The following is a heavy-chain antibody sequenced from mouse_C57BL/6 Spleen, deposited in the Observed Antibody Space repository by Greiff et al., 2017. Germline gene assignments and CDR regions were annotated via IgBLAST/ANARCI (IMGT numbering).Heavy chain of an antibody. J-gene: IGHJ4*01. Sequence: QVQLQQPGTELVKPGASVKLSCKASGYTFTSYWMHWVKQRPGQGLEWIGNINPSNGGTNYNEKFKGKATLTVDKSSSTAYMQLSSLTSEDSAVYYCAREWGVDYAMDYWGQGTSVTVSS. D-gene: IGHD1-1*01. CDR3: AREWGVDYAMDY. CDR1: GYTFTSYW. V-gene: IGHV1-53*01. CDR2: INPSNGGT.